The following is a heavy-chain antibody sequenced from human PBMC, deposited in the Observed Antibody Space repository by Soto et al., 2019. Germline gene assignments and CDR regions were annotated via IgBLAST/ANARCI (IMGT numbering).Heavy chain of an antibody. D-gene: IGHD2-15*01. Sequence: EVQLLESGGGLVQPGGSLRLSCAASGFTFSSYAMSWVRQAPGKGLEWVSALSGSGGSTYYADSVKGRFTISRDNSKNTLYLQRNSLRAEDTAVYYCAKPEVVVAATIVGDGAFDIWGQGTMVTVSS. J-gene: IGHJ3*02. CDR3: AKPEVVVAATIVGDGAFDI. CDR1: GFTFSSYA. V-gene: IGHV3-23*01. CDR2: LSGSGGST.